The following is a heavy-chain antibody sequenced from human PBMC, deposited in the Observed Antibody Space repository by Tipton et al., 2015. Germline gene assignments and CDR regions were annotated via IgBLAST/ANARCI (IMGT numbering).Heavy chain of an antibody. CDR1: GGSVTSGSYY. V-gene: IGHV4-61*01. D-gene: IGHD4-23*01. Sequence: TLSLTCSVSGGSVTSGSYYWSWIRQPPGKGLEWIGYISYTETSHYNPSLKSRVTISVDTSKNEFSLKLRSVTAADTAVYYCARARGRHGGLFDSWGQGTLVTVSS. J-gene: IGHJ4*02. CDR2: ISYTETS. CDR3: ARARGRHGGLFDS.